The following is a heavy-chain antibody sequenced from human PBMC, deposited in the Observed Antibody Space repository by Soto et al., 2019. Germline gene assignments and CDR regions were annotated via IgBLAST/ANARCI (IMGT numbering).Heavy chain of an antibody. CDR3: ARTSYEDYYYGMDV. D-gene: IGHD5-12*01. V-gene: IGHV4-31*03. CDR1: GGSISSGGYY. CDR2: IYYSGST. Sequence: TLSLTCTVSGGSISSGGYYWSWIRQHPGKGLEWIGYIYYSGSTYYNPSLKSRVTISVDTSKNQFSLKLSSVTAADTAVYYCARTSYEDYYYGMDVWGQGTTVTVSS. J-gene: IGHJ6*02.